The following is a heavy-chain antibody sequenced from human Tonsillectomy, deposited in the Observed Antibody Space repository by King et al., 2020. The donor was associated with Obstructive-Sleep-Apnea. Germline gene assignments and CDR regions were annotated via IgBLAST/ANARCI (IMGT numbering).Heavy chain of an antibody. D-gene: IGHD6-19*01. Sequence: VQLVESGGGLVQPGGSLRLSCAASGFTFSNYWMHWVRQGPGKGLVWVSRINSDGSSTIYADSVKGRFTISRDNAKNTRYLQMNSLRAEDTAVYYCARDCDRNSSGHDAFDIWGQGKMVTVSS. CDR1: GFTFSNYW. V-gene: IGHV3-74*01. J-gene: IGHJ3*02. CDR3: ARDCDRNSSGHDAFDI. CDR2: INSDGSST.